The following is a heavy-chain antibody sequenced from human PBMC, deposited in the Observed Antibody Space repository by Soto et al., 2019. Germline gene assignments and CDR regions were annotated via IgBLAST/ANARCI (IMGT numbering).Heavy chain of an antibody. V-gene: IGHV3-30*18. CDR2: ISYDGSNK. J-gene: IGHJ6*02. D-gene: IGHD2-15*01. Sequence: QVQLVESGGGVVQPGRSLRLSCAASGFTFSSYGMHWVRQAPGKGLEWVAVISYDGSNKYYADSVKGRFTISRDNSKNXLSXQMNSLRAEDTAVYYCAKVQRYCSGGSCYYYGMDVWGQGTTVTVSS. CDR1: GFTFSSYG. CDR3: AKVQRYCSGGSCYYYGMDV.